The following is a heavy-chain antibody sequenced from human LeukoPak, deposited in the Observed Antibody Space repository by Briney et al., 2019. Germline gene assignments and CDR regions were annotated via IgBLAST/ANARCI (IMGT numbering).Heavy chain of an antibody. Sequence: SETLSLTCTVSGGSISSSSYYWGWIRQPPGKGLAWIGEIDHNGSTNYNQSLKSRVTMSLDTSKNQFSLEMSSVTAADTAVYYCARGRRDRRNGYWYYYYMDVWGKGTTVTISS. J-gene: IGHJ6*03. CDR1: GGSISSSSYY. CDR2: IDHNGST. V-gene: IGHV4-39*07. D-gene: IGHD5-24*01. CDR3: ARGRRDRRNGYWYYYYMDV.